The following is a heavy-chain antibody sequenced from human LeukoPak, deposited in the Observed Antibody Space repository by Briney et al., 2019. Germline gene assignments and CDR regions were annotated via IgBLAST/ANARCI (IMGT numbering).Heavy chain of an antibody. V-gene: IGHV5-51*01. CDR2: IYPGDSDT. CDR3: ARTYSSGHVDY. D-gene: IGHD6-19*01. J-gene: IGHJ4*02. CDR1: ELTFTNHW. Sequence: GESLKISCKGSELTFTNHWIGWVRQMPGKGLEWMGIIYPGDSDTRYSPSFQGQVTISADKSITTAYLQWSSLKASDTAMYYCARTYSSGHVDYWGQGTLVTVSS.